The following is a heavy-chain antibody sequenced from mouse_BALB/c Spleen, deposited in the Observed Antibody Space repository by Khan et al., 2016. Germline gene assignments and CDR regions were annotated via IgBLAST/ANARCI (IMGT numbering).Heavy chain of an antibody. Sequence: QVQLKEPGAEMAKPGASVKMSCKASGYTFTDYWMHWVKQRPGQGLEWIGYINPSTGYTEYNQKFKDKATLTADKSSSTAYMQLSSLTYEDSAVYYCARWSYYYGSSYGWIAYWGQGTMVTVSA. D-gene: IGHD1-1*01. V-gene: IGHV1-7*01. CDR3: ARWSYYYGSSYGWIAY. J-gene: IGHJ3*01. CDR1: GYTFTDYW. CDR2: INPSTGYT.